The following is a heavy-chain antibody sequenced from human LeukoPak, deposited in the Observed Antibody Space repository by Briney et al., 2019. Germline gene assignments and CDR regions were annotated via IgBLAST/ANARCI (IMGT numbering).Heavy chain of an antibody. CDR3: TTYTSGHY. CDR1: GFTFSAFH. Sequence: GGSLRLSCAASGFTFSAFHMHWVRQASGKGLEWVGRIATKANSYATAYAASVKGRFTVSRDDSKNTAYLQMSSLKTEDTAVYYCTTYTSGHYWGQGTMATVSP. D-gene: IGHD6-19*01. V-gene: IGHV3-73*01. CDR2: IATKANSYAT. J-gene: IGHJ4*02.